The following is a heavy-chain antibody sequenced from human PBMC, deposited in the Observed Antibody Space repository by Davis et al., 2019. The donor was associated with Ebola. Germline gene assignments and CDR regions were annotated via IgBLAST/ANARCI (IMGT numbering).Heavy chain of an antibody. V-gene: IGHV1-46*01. CDR2: INPSGGST. J-gene: IGHJ5*02. CDR3: AREWSSSWYEGDWFDP. CDR1: GYTFTSYY. D-gene: IGHD6-13*01. Sequence: ASVKVSCKASGYTFTSYYMHWVRQAPGQGLEWMGIINPSGGSTSYAQKFQGRVTMTRDTSTSTVYMELSSLRSEDTAVYYCAREWSSSWYEGDWFDPWGQGTLVTVSS.